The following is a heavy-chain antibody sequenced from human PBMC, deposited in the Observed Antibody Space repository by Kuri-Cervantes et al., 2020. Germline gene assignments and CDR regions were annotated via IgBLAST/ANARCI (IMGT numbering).Heavy chain of an antibody. CDR3: ARGGNIWNYRSYFDY. CDR2: ISNADNTM. Sequence: GGSLRLSCAASGFTFRDYYMGWIRQAPGEGLQWVSYISNADNTMYYADSVRGRLTISRDNTRNSLYLQMNSLRAEDTAVYYCARGGNIWNYRSYFDYWGQGTLVTVSS. CDR1: GFTFRDYY. V-gene: IGHV3-11*04. J-gene: IGHJ4*02. D-gene: IGHD1-7*01.